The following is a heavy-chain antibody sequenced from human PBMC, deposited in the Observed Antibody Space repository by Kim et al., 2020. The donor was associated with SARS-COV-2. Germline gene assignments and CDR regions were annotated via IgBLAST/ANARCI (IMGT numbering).Heavy chain of an antibody. CDR1: GGSISSYY. D-gene: IGHD3-3*01. CDR2: IYYSGST. V-gene: IGHV4-59*01. J-gene: IGHJ2*01. Sequence: SETLSLTCTVSGGSISSYYWSWIRQPPGKGLEWIGYIYYSGSTNYNPSLKSRVTISVDTSKNQFSLKLSSVTAAATAAYYCARDHREWLQYTANWYFDL. CDR3: ARDHREWLQYTANWYFDL.